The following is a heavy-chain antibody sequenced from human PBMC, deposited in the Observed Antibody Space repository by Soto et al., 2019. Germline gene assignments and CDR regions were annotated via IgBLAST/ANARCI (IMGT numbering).Heavy chain of an antibody. D-gene: IGHD3-10*01. Sequence: GGSLRLSCAASGFTFSSYGMHWVRQAPGKGLEWVAVIWYDGSNKYYADSVKGRFTISRDNSKNTLYLQMNSLRAEDTAVYYCARERAYGSGSYLYYYYGMDVWGQGTTVTVSS. CDR2: IWYDGSNK. V-gene: IGHV3-33*01. CDR3: ARERAYGSGSYLYYYYGMDV. J-gene: IGHJ6*02. CDR1: GFTFSSYG.